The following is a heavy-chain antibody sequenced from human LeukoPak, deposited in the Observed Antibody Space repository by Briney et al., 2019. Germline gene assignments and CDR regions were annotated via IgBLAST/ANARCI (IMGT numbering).Heavy chain of an antibody. D-gene: IGHD3-10*01. J-gene: IGHJ4*02. V-gene: IGHV3-48*01. CDR1: GFTFRSYS. Sequence: PGGSLRLSCVASGFTFRSYSLNWARQAPGKGLEWISYISGTSSTIYYTDSVKGRFTISRDNGKNSLYLQMNSLEVEDTAMYYCARDGTGGVNYFGAGSYDSWGQGTLVVVSS. CDR2: ISGTSSTI. CDR3: ARDGTGGVNYFGAGSYDS.